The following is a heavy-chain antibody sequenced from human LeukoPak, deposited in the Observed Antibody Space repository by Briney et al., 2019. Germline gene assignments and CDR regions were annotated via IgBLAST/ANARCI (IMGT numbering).Heavy chain of an antibody. CDR3: ARDVAGSGSR. Sequence: GGSLRLSCAASGFTFSRYWMFWVRQAPGRGLVWVSRINEYGSTTNYADSVKDRFIISRDNAKNTLYLQMNSLRAEDSAVYYCARDVAGSGSRWGQGTLVTVSS. CDR2: INEYGSTT. CDR1: GFTFSRYW. J-gene: IGHJ4*02. V-gene: IGHV3-74*01. D-gene: IGHD3-10*01.